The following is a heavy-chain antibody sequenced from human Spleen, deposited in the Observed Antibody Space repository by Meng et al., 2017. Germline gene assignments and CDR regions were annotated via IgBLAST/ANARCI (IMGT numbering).Heavy chain of an antibody. D-gene: IGHD6-19*01. Sequence: GESLKISCAASGFTFSSYAMSWVRQAPGKGLEWVSAISGSGGSTYYADSVKGRFTISRDNSKNTLYLQMNSLRAEDTAVYYCARFRAVADAFDIWGQGTMVTVSS. CDR1: GFTFSSYA. J-gene: IGHJ3*02. CDR3: ARFRAVADAFDI. V-gene: IGHV3-23*01. CDR2: ISGSGGST.